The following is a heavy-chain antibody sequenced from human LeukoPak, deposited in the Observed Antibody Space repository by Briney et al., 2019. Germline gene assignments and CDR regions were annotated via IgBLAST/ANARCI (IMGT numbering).Heavy chain of an antibody. J-gene: IGHJ6*02. CDR1: GFTFDDYG. CDR3: ARVMVFGYYDSSGYYSADYYYGMDV. D-gene: IGHD3-22*01. Sequence: GGSLRLSCAASGFTFDDYGMSWVRQAPGKGLEWVSSISSSSSYIYYADSVKGRFTISRDNAKNSLYLQMNSLRAEDTAVYYCARVMVFGYYDSSGYYSADYYYGMDVWGQGTTVTVSS. V-gene: IGHV3-21*01. CDR2: ISSSSSYI.